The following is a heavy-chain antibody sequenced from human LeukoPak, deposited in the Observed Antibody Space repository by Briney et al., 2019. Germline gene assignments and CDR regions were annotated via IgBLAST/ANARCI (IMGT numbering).Heavy chain of an antibody. CDR1: GAAISSRNYY. CDR2: IYYGGSS. Sequence: SETLSLTCIVSGAAISSRNYYWGCIRQPPGKGLEWIGSIYYGGSSHYNPSLKSRVTTSVDTSRNLFSLKLSSVTAADTAVYYCARLSSAWYPTFDFWGQGTLVTVSS. J-gene: IGHJ4*02. V-gene: IGHV4-39*01. CDR3: ARLSSAWYPTFDF. D-gene: IGHD6-19*01.